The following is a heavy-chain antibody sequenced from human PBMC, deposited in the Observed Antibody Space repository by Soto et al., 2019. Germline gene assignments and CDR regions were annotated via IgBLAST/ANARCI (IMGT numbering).Heavy chain of an antibody. V-gene: IGHV4-31*03. J-gene: IGHJ3*02. Sequence: SETLSLTCTVSGGSINSGAYYWGWIRQHPGRGLEWIGYIYYSGSTYYNPSLKSRVSMSLDTSKNQFSLKLSSVTAADTAVYYCARWETGTPALDAFDIWGQGTMDTVSS. CDR2: IYYSGST. CDR3: ARWETGTPALDAFDI. CDR1: GGSINSGAYY. D-gene: IGHD1-1*01.